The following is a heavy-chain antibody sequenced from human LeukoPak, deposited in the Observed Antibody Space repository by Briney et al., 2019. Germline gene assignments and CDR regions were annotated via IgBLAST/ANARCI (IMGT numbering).Heavy chain of an antibody. D-gene: IGHD3-22*01. CDR2: IYYSGST. Sequence: SETLSLXCTVSGGSISSYHWSWIRQPPGKGLEWIGYIYYSGSTNYNPSLKSRVTISVDTSKNQFSLKLSSVTAADTAVYYCAGASYDSSGVHWGQGTLVTVSS. V-gene: IGHV4-59*01. CDR3: AGASYDSSGVH. J-gene: IGHJ4*02. CDR1: GGSISSYH.